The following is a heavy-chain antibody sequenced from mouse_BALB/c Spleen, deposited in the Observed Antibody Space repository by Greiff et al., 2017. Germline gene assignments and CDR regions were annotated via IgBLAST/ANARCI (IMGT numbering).Heavy chain of an antibody. D-gene: IGHD1-1*01. CDR3: ITTVVPY. CDR2: IDPETGGT. Sequence: QVQLKQSGAELVRPGASVTLSCKASGYTFTDYEMHWVKQTPVHGLEWIGAIDPETGGTAYNQKFKGKATLTADKSSSTAYMELRSLTSEDSAVYYCITTVVPYWGQGTTLTVSS. CDR1: GYTFTDYE. J-gene: IGHJ2*01. V-gene: IGHV1-15*01.